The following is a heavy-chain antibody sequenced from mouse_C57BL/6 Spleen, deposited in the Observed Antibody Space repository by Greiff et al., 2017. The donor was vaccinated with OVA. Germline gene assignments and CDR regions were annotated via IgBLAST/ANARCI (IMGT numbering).Heavy chain of an antibody. D-gene: IGHD1-1*01. J-gene: IGHJ2*01. CDR3: ARGHYYGSPGYFDY. Sequence: EVQRVESGPGLVKPSQSLSLTCSVTGYSITSGYYWNWIRQFPGNKLEWMGYISYDGSNNYNPSLKNRISITRDTSKNQFFLKLNSVTTEDTATYYCARGHYYGSPGYFDYWGQGTTLTVSS. CDR1: GYSITSGYY. CDR2: ISYDGSN. V-gene: IGHV3-6*01.